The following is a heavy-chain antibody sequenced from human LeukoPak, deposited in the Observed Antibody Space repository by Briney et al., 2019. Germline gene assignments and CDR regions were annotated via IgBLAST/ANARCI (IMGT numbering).Heavy chain of an antibody. J-gene: IGHJ6*02. V-gene: IGHV3-33*06. CDR2: IWYDASNK. CDR3: AKDGGGGYSFSHRYYGMDV. D-gene: IGHD5-18*01. CDR1: GFTFSSFG. Sequence: GGSLTLSCAASGFTFSSFGMHWVRQAPGKGLEWVAVIWYDASNKYYADSVKGRFTISRDNSKNTLFLQMNSLRDDDTAVYYCAKDGGGGYSFSHRYYGMDVWGQGTTVTVSS.